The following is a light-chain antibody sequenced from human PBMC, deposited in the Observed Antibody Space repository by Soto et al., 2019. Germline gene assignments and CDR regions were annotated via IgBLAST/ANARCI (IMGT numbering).Light chain of an antibody. CDR1: QSIGSW. CDR3: QQRSNWPPFT. Sequence: DVQMTQSPSTLSASVGDRVTITCRASQSIGSWLAWYQQKPAKAPKLLIYDASILENGVPSRFSGSGSGTEFALTISSLQADDFAVYYCQQRSNWPPFTFGPGTKVDIK. CDR2: DAS. V-gene: IGKV1-5*01. J-gene: IGKJ3*01.